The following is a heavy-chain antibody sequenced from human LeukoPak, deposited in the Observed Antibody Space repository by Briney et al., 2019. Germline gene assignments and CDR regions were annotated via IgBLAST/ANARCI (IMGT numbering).Heavy chain of an antibody. V-gene: IGHV4-31*03. Sequence: SQTLSLTCTVSGGSISSGTYYWSWSRQHPGKGLEWIGHIYYSGSTYYNPSLKSRVAISADTSKNQFSLRLSSVTAADTAVYYCARVGGYFDYWGQGALVTVSS. CDR1: GGSISSGTYY. CDR3: ARVGGYFDY. CDR2: IYYSGST. D-gene: IGHD3-10*01. J-gene: IGHJ4*02.